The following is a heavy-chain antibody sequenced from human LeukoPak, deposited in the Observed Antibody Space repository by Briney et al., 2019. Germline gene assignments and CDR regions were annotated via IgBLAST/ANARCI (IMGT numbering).Heavy chain of an antibody. Sequence: GGSLRLSCAASGFTFSVYSMNWVRQAPGKGLEWVSYISSSGSTIYYADSVKDRFTISRDNAKNSLYLQMNSLRAEDTAVYYCARRRDSGSLQHFDYWGQGTLVTVPS. V-gene: IGHV3-48*04. J-gene: IGHJ4*02. CDR2: ISSSGSTI. D-gene: IGHD1-26*01. CDR1: GFTFSVYS. CDR3: ARRRDSGSLQHFDY.